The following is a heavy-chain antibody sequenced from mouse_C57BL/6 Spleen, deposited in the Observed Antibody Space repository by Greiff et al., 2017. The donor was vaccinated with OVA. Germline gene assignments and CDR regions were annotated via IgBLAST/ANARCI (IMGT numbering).Heavy chain of an antibody. CDR1: GYSFTDYN. V-gene: IGHV1-39*01. J-gene: IGHJ3*01. CDR2: INPNYGTT. CDR3: GYGSSYAWFAY. Sequence: VHVKQSGPELVKPGASVKISCKASGYSFTDYNMNWVKQSNGKSLEWIGVINPNYGTTSYNQKFKGKATLTVDQSSSTAYMQLNSLTSEDSAVYYCGYGSSYAWFAYWGQGTLVTVSA. D-gene: IGHD1-1*01.